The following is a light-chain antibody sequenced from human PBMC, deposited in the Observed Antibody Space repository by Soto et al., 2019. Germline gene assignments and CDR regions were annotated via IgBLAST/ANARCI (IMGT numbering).Light chain of an antibody. CDR3: QQHGSSPLT. Sequence: EIVMTQSPATLSVAPGGRATLSCRASQSVSSSYLAWYQQKPGQAPRLLIYGASSRATGIPDRFSGSGSGTDFTLTISRLEPEDFAVYYCQQHGSSPLTFGGGTKVDIK. CDR1: QSVSSSY. CDR2: GAS. V-gene: IGKV3-20*01. J-gene: IGKJ4*01.